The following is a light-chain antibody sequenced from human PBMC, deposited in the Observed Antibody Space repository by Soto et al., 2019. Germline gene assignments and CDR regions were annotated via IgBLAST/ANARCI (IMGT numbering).Light chain of an antibody. CDR3: QQYNSDSIT. V-gene: IGKV3-20*01. J-gene: IGKJ5*01. CDR1: QSVSSNF. Sequence: EIVLTQSPGTLSLSPWERATLSCRASQSVSSNFLAWYQQKPGQAPRLLIYGASSRATGIPDRFSGSGSGTEFTLTISSLQPDDFATYYCQQYNSDSITFGQGTRLEIK. CDR2: GAS.